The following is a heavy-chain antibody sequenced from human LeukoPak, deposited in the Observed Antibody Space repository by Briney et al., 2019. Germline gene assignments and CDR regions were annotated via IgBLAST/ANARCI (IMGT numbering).Heavy chain of an antibody. CDR1: GFTFDDYA. CDR3: AKGRAARPYNWFDP. V-gene: IGHV3-9*01. J-gene: IGHJ5*02. Sequence: ARSLRLSCAASGFTFDDYAMHWVRQAPGKGLEWVSGISWNSGSIGYADSVKGRFTISRDNAKNSLYLQMNSPRAEDTALYYCAKGRAARPYNWFDPWGQGTLVTVSS. CDR2: ISWNSGSI. D-gene: IGHD6-6*01.